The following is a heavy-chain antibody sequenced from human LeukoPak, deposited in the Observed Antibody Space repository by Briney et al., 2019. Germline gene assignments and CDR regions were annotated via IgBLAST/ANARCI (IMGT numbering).Heavy chain of an antibody. D-gene: IGHD6-19*01. V-gene: IGHV3-23*01. J-gene: IGHJ4*02. Sequence: GGSLRLSCAASGFTFSSYAMSWVRQAPGKGLEWVSAISGSGGSTYYADSVKGRFTISRDNSKNMMYLQMNSLRAEDTAVYYCAKDLAAAKCFDYWGQGTLVTVSS. CDR1: GFTFSSYA. CDR2: ISGSGGST. CDR3: AKDLAAAKCFDY.